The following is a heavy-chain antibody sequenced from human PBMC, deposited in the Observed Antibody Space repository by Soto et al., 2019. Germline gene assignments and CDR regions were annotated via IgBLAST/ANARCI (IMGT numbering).Heavy chain of an antibody. CDR1: GYTFTSYD. J-gene: IGHJ6*02. D-gene: IGHD3-3*01. V-gene: IGHV1-8*01. CDR2: MNPNSGNT. CDR3: ARASDFWSGYYTYYYHGMDV. Sequence: ASVKVSCKASGYTFTSYDINWVRQATGQGLEWMGWMNPNSGNTGYAQKFQGRVTMTRNTSISTAYMELSSLRSEGTAVYYCARASDFWSGYYTYYYHGMDVWGQGTTVTVSS.